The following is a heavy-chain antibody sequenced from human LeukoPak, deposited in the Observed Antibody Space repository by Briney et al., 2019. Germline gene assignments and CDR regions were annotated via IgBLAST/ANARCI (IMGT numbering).Heavy chain of an antibody. CDR1: GYSFTSYW. D-gene: IGHD2-2*01. J-gene: IGHJ4*02. Sequence: GESLKISCKGSGYSFTSYWIGWVRQMPGKGLEWMGIIYPGDSDTRYSPSFQGQVTISADKSISTAYLQWSSLKASDTAMYYCASLYCSSTSCPLGGFDYWGQGTLVTVSS. CDR2: IYPGDSDT. CDR3: ASLYCSSTSCPLGGFDY. V-gene: IGHV5-51*01.